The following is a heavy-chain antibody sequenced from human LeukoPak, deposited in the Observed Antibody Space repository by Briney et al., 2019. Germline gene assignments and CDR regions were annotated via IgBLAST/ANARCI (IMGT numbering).Heavy chain of an antibody. D-gene: IGHD3-22*01. J-gene: IGHJ4*02. CDR2: INHSGST. V-gene: IGHV4-34*01. Sequence: PSETLSLTCAVYGGSFSGYYWSWIRQPPGKGLEWIGEINHSGSTNYNPSLKSRVTISVDTSKNQFSLKLSSVTAADTAVYYCVLGRYDSSGYYDPNDYWGQGTLVTVSS. CDR3: VLGRYDSSGYYDPNDY. CDR1: GGSFSGYY.